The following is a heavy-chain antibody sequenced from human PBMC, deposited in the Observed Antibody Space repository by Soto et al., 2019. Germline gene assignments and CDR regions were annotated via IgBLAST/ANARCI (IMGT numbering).Heavy chain of an antibody. V-gene: IGHV4-34*01. CDR1: CGSFSGSD. J-gene: IGHJ4*02. Sequence: PSETLSLTCAVYCGSFSGSDWSWIRQTPGKGLEWIGEINHSGSTNYSPSLKNRVTISLDTSENQFSLNLSPVTAADTAVYYCARDPSGSYYNYFDYWGQGTLVTVSS. CDR3: ARDPSGSYYNYFDY. D-gene: IGHD3-10*01. CDR2: INHSGST.